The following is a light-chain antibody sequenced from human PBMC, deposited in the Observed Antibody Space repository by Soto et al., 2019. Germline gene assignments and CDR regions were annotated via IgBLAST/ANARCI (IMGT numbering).Light chain of an antibody. Sequence: DIQLTQSPSFLSASVGDRVTITCRASQDVSRYLAWYQQKPGKAPTLLIYAASTLRSGVPSRFSGSGSETEFTLTISSLQHEDFATYYCQQLNSYVFAFGPGTKVDIK. CDR1: QDVSRY. CDR3: QQLNSYVFA. V-gene: IGKV1-9*01. CDR2: AAS. J-gene: IGKJ3*01.